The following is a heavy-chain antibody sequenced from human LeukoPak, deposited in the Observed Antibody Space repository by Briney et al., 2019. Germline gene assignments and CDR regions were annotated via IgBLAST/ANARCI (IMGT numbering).Heavy chain of an antibody. D-gene: IGHD3-3*01. V-gene: IGHV3-7*01. Sequence: AGGSLRLSCAAPGLTFTNYWMHWVPQAPGKGLESVAYIHPDGTEKYYMESLRGRFAISRDNAKNSLYLQMSNLRDEDTAVYYCTSRYDFWSGYIQGYYFDFWGQGSLVTVSS. J-gene: IGHJ4*02. CDR2: IHPDGTEK. CDR1: GLTFTNYW. CDR3: TSRYDFWSGYIQGYYFDF.